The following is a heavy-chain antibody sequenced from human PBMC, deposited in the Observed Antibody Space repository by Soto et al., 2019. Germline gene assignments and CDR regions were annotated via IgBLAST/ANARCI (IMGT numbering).Heavy chain of an antibody. V-gene: IGHV4-59*01. J-gene: IGHJ6*03. CDR3: ARDRGNGEWPYYYYMDV. D-gene: IGHD4-17*01. CDR1: GGSISSYY. CDR2: IYYSGST. Sequence: PSETLSLTCTVSGGSISSYYWSWIRQPPGKGLEWIGYIYYSGSTNYNPSLKSRVTISVDTSKNQFSLKLSSVTAADTAVYYCARDRGNGEWPYYYYMDVWGKGTTVTVSS.